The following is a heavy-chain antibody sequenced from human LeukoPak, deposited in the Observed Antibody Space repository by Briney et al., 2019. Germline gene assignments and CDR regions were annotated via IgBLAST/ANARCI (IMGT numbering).Heavy chain of an antibody. D-gene: IGHD1-7*01. V-gene: IGHV1-18*01. CDR3: ARDVFHWNYYGWLLYDF. CDR2: ISADNVNA. Sequence: APVKVPYQASGYTFTSFGISGVRQAPGQGLEWVGWISADNVNANYAQKFQGRVNMTTDTSTSTAYLDLTSLRLDDTAIYYCARDVFHWNYYGWLLYDFWGQGNVLTDSS. CDR1: GYTFTSFG. J-gene: IGHJ4*02.